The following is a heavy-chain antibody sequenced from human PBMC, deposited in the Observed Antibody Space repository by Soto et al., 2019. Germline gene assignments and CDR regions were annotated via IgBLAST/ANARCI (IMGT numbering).Heavy chain of an antibody. Sequence: QVQLVQSGAEVKKPGSSVKVSCKVSGGTFSKYTINWVRQAPGQGLEWMAGIIPIYGTANYAQKFQGRISVTTDESTTTAYMELRGLIPDDTAIYHCERDRDGYNYCYFDPWGRGSLITVPS. CDR3: ERDRDGYNYCYFDP. V-gene: IGHV1-69*01. CDR1: GGTFSKYT. CDR2: IIPIYGTA. J-gene: IGHJ2*01. D-gene: IGHD5-12*01.